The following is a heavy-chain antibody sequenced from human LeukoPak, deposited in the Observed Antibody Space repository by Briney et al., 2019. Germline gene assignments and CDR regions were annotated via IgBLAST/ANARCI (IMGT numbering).Heavy chain of an antibody. J-gene: IGHJ4*02. Sequence: GGSLRLSCAASGFTFSSYAMHWVRQAPGKGLEWVAVISYDGSNKYYADSVKGRLTISRDNSKNTLYLQMNSLRAEDTAVYYCARGVYDYVWGSYRQLDYWGQGTLVTVSS. CDR2: ISYDGSNK. CDR1: GFTFSSYA. D-gene: IGHD3-16*02. V-gene: IGHV3-30-3*01. CDR3: ARGVYDYVWGSYRQLDY.